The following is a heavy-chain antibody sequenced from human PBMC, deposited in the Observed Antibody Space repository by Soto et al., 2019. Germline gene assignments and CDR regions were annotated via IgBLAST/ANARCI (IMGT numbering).Heavy chain of an antibody. CDR3: ARDLSRDGYNAFDY. V-gene: IGHV1-69*13. J-gene: IGHJ4*02. CDR1: GGTFSSYA. D-gene: IGHD5-12*01. CDR2: IIPIFGTA. Sequence: WASVKVSCKASGGTFSSYAISWVRQAPGQGLEWMGGIIPIFGTANYAQKFQGRVTITADESTSTAYMELSSLRSEDTAVYYCARDLSRDGYNAFDYWGQGTLVTVSS.